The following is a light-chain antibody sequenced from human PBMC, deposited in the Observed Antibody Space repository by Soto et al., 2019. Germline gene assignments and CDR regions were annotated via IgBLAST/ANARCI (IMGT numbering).Light chain of an antibody. V-gene: IGLV2-14*03. CDR1: NSDIGGYNF. Sequence: QSALTQPASVSGSPGQSITISCTGTNSDIGGYNFVSWYQQHPGKAPKIIFYDVTNRPSGVSNRFSGSKSGKTASLTISGLHAEDEAVYYCSSYTRNNTVVFGGGTKLTVL. CDR3: SSYTRNNTVV. J-gene: IGLJ2*01. CDR2: DVT.